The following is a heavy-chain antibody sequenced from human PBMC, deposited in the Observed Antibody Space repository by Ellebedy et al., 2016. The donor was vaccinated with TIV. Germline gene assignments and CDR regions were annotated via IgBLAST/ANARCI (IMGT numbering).Heavy chain of an antibody. CDR2: INPNSGGT. V-gene: IGHV1-2*02. CDR1: GYTFTGYY. D-gene: IGHD3-22*01. Sequence: AASVKVSCKASGYTFTGYYMHWVRQAPGQGLEWMGWINPNSGGTNYAQKFQGRVTMTRDTSISTAYMELSRLRSDDTAVYYCVRGITMIVVVNTGYFDYWGQGTLVTVSS. CDR3: VRGITMIVVVNTGYFDY. J-gene: IGHJ4*02.